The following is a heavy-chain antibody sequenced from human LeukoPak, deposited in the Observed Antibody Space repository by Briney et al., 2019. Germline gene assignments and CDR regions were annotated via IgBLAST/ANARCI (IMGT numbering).Heavy chain of an antibody. D-gene: IGHD1-26*01. V-gene: IGHV3-66*01. CDR3: ARALVGAGGDAFDI. CDR2: IYSGGST. Sequence: GGSLRLSCAASGFTVSSNYMSWVRQAPGKGLEWVSVIYSGGSTYYADSVKGRFTISRDNSKNTLYLQMNSLRAEDTAVYYCARALVGAGGDAFDIWGQGTMVTVSS. J-gene: IGHJ3*02. CDR1: GFTVSSNY.